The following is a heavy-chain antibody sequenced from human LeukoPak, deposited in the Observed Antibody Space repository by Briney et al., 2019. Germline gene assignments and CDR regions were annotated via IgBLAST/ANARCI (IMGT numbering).Heavy chain of an antibody. CDR3: ARVGGSGASAFDI. Sequence: PGGSLGLSCAASGFTFSSYSVNWVRQAPGKGLEWVSSISSSSSYIYYADSVKGRFTISRDNAKNSLYLQMNSLRAEDTSVYYCARVGGSGASAFDIWGQGTMVTVSS. D-gene: IGHD3-3*01. CDR1: GFTFSSYS. V-gene: IGHV3-21*01. CDR2: ISSSSSYI. J-gene: IGHJ3*02.